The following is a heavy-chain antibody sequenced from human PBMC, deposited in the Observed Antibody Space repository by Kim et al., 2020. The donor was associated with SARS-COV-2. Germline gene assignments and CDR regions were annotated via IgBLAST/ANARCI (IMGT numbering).Heavy chain of an antibody. CDR1: GFTFSSYS. V-gene: IGHV3-21*01. D-gene: IGHD6-13*01. J-gene: IGHJ4*02. CDR2: ISSSSSYI. CDR3: ARDGIAAAGTFDY. Sequence: GGSLRLSCAASGFTFSSYSMNWVRQAPGKGLEWVSSISSSSSYIYYADSVKGRFTISRDNAKNSLYLQMNSLRAEDTAVYYCARDGIAAAGTFDYWGQGTLVTVSS.